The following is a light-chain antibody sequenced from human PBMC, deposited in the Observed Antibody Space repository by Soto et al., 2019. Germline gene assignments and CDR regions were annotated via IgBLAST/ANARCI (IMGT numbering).Light chain of an antibody. J-gene: IGKJ1*01. Sequence: IVLTHSPGTLSSSPGERATLSCRASQSVSSSYLAWYQQKPGQAPRLLIYGASSRATGIPDRFSGSGSGTGFTLTISRLEPEDFAVYYCQQYGSSPGTFGQGTKVDIK. CDR1: QSVSSSY. CDR2: GAS. CDR3: QQYGSSPGT. V-gene: IGKV3-20*01.